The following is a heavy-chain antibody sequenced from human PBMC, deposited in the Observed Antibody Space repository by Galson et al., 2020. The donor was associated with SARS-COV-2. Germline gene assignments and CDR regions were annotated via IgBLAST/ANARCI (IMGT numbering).Heavy chain of an antibody. V-gene: IGHV1-24*01. CDR1: GYTLTELS. Sequence: GESLKISCKVSGYTLTELSMHWVRQAPGKGLEWMGGFDPEDGETIYAQKFQGRVTMTEDTSTDTAYMELSSLRSEDTAVYYCATAVTMVRGVIITLPFDPWGQGTLVTVSS. J-gene: IGHJ5*02. CDR2: FDPEDGET. CDR3: ATAVTMVRGVIITLPFDP. D-gene: IGHD3-10*01.